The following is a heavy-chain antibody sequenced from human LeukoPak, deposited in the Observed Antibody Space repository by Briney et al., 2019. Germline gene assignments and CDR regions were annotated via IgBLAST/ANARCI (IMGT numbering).Heavy chain of an antibody. V-gene: IGHV4-59*01. CDR3: ARDPDGYNPGWFDY. CDR1: GGSISSYY. J-gene: IGHJ4*02. CDR2: IYYSGST. Sequence: SETLSLTCTVSGGSISSYYWSWIRQPPGKGLEWIGYIYYSGSTNYNPSLKSRVTISVDTSKNQFSLKLSSVTAADMAVYYCARDPDGYNPGWFDYWGQGTLVTVSS. D-gene: IGHD5-24*01.